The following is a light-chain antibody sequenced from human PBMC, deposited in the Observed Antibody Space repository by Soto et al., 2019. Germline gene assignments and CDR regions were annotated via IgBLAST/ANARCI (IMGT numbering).Light chain of an antibody. Sequence: DIQMTQSPSSLSASVGDRVTITCQASQDIRNFLHWDQQKPGKAPKLLIYDASNLETGVPSRFSRSGSATYFTFTISSLQPEGMATYYCQEYDILPTFGQGTQLESK. CDR1: QDIRNF. V-gene: IGKV1-33*01. J-gene: IGKJ2*01. CDR2: DAS. CDR3: QEYDILPT.